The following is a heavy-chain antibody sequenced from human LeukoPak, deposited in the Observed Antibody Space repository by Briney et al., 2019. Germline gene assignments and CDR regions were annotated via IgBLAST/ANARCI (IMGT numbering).Heavy chain of an antibody. CDR1: GDTFINYY. CDR3: ASTDY. Sequence: ASVKVSCKAPGDTFINYYIHWVRQAPGQGLEWMGWINPNSGGTNYAQKFQGRVTMTRDTSISTAYMGLSRLRSDDTAVYYCASTDYWGQGTLVTVSS. J-gene: IGHJ4*02. V-gene: IGHV1-2*02. CDR2: INPNSGGT.